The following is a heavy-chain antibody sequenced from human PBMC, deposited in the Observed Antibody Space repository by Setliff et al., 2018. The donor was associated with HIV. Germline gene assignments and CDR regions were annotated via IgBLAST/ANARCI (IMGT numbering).Heavy chain of an antibody. CDR1: GGTFSSFA. Sequence: SVKVSCKTSGGTFSSFALSWVRQAPGQGLEWMGGIIPAFGTANYAQTFQGRVTITADESTGTAYMELSSLRSEDTAVYYCARDGLLVAGIRFDYWGQGTLVTVSS. CDR2: IIPAFGTA. D-gene: IGHD6-19*01. J-gene: IGHJ4*02. CDR3: ARDGLLVAGIRFDY. V-gene: IGHV1-69*13.